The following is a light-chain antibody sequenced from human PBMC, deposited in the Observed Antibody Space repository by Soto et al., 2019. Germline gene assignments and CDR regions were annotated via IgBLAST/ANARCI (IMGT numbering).Light chain of an antibody. J-gene: IGLJ2*01. V-gene: IGLV2-14*03. Sequence: QSALTQPASVSGSPGQSITISCTGTSSDVGGYNYVSWCQHHPGKAPKLMIYDVSNRPSGVSNRFSGSKSGNTASLTISGLQAEDEADYHCCSYTSSSTLAVFGGGTKLTVL. CDR3: CSYTSSSTLAV. CDR1: SSDVGGYNY. CDR2: DVS.